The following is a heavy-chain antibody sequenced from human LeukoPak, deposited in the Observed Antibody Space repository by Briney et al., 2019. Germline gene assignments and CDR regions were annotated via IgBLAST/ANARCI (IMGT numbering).Heavy chain of an antibody. CDR3: AKEGVVGGDAFDI. CDR1: GFTFSNYA. J-gene: IGHJ3*02. Sequence: GGSLRLSCAASGFTFSNYAMSGVRQAPGKGLEWVSAISGSGGSTYYADSVKGRFTISRDNSKNTLYLQMNSLRAEDTAVYYCAKEGVVGGDAFDIWGQGTMVTVSS. CDR2: ISGSGGST. V-gene: IGHV3-23*01. D-gene: IGHD2-15*01.